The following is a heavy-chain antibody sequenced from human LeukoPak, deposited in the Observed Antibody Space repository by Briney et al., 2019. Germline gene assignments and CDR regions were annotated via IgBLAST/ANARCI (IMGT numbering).Heavy chain of an antibody. J-gene: IGHJ4*02. CDR2: IKTAGSST. V-gene: IGHV3-74*01. CDR3: AREREYSGFY. D-gene: IGHD5-12*01. Sequence: RPGGSLRLSCAASGFTLSTCWMHWARQTPGKGLVWVSRIKTAGSSTTHADSVKGRFTVSTDNAKNTLYLQMNSLRAEDTAVYYCAREREYSGFYWGQGNLVTVSS. CDR1: GFTLSTCW.